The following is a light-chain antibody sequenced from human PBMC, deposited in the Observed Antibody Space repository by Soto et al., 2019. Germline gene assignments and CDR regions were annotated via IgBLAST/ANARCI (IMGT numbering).Light chain of an antibody. CDR3: QQYNNWPPLT. Sequence: EVVLTQSPATLSVSPVEIATLSFMASQSVSSNLAWYQQKPGQAPRLLIYGASTRATGIPARFSGSGSETEFTLTIRTLQSEDSAVYYCQQYNNWPPLTFGGGTKVDI. CDR1: QSVSSN. V-gene: IGKV3-15*01. CDR2: GAS. J-gene: IGKJ4*01.